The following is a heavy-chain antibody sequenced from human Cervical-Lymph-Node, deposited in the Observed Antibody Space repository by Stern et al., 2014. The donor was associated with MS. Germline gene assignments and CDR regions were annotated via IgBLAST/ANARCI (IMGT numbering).Heavy chain of an antibody. CDR3: ARAPERTAYYYYYGMDV. CDR2: IYHSGST. Sequence: VQLVESGSGLVKPSQTLSLTCAVSGGSISSGGYSWSWIRQPPGKGLEWIGYIYHSGSTSYTPSLKSRVTISVDRSKNQFSLKLSSVTAADTAVYYCARAPERTAYYYYYGMDVWGQGTTVTVSS. V-gene: IGHV4-30-2*01. J-gene: IGHJ6*02. D-gene: IGHD5-18*01. CDR1: GGSISSGGYS.